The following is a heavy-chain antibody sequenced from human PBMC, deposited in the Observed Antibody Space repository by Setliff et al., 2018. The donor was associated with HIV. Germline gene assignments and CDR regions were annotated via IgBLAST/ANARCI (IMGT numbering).Heavy chain of an antibody. D-gene: IGHD3-3*01. Sequence: SGPTLVNPTPTLTLTCTVSGFSLGTTGMCVSWIRQPPGKALEWLARIDWDDDTHYNASLKTRLTVSKDTSKNQVVLSLANMDPVDTATYYCARRVLTSSDYFDYWGQGALVTVSS. CDR3: ARRVLTSSDYFDY. CDR1: GFSLGTTGMC. J-gene: IGHJ4*02. CDR2: IDWDDDT. V-gene: IGHV2-70*11.